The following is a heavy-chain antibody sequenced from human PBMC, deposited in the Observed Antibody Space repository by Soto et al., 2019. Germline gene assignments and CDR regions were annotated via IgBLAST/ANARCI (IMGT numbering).Heavy chain of an antibody. CDR1: AGSISSRNW. Sequence: QVQLQESGPGLVKPSGTLSLTCAVSAGSISSRNWWTWVRQSPGKGLEWIGEIHHSGSTNYNPSLNSRVTISVDNSKNQFSLKLTSVTAADTAVYYCASTSYYDGSGYYGMDVWGQGTTVTVSS. CDR2: IHHSGST. V-gene: IGHV4-4*02. J-gene: IGHJ6*02. D-gene: IGHD3-22*01. CDR3: ASTSYYDGSGYYGMDV.